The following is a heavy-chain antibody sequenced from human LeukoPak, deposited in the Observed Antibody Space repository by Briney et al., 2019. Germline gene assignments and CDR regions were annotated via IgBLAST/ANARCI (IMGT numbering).Heavy chain of an antibody. D-gene: IGHD5-12*01. Sequence: ASVKVSCKASGYTFTGYYMHWVRQAPRQGLEWMGWINPNSGATNYAQKYQGRVTMTRDTSISTAYMDLSRLRFDDTAVYYCARALAPYTGYDDYWGQGTLVTVSS. J-gene: IGHJ4*02. CDR1: GYTFTGYY. CDR2: INPNSGAT. CDR3: ARALAPYTGYDDY. V-gene: IGHV1-2*02.